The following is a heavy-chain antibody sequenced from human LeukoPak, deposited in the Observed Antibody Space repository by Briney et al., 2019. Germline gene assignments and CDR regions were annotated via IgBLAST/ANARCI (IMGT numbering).Heavy chain of an antibody. J-gene: IGHJ4*02. V-gene: IGHV4-39*01. D-gene: IGHD5-24*01. CDR3: MRHEEEDGYNAKPFDF. Sequence: SETLSLTCTVFGGSLNNRNYYWGWVRHPPGKGLEGIGPIYYSGNTYYTPSLKCRVTISVDTSKNQFSLRLSSVTAADTAVYFCMRHEEEDGYNAKPFDFWGQGTLVTVSS. CDR1: GGSLNNRNYY. CDR2: IYYSGNT.